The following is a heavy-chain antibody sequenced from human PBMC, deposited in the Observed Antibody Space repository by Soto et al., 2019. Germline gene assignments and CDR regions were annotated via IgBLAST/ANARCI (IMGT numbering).Heavy chain of an antibody. Sequence: GGSLRLSCAASGFTFSGSAMHWVRQASGKGLEWVGRIRSKANSYATAYAASVKGRFTISRDDSKNTAYLQMNSLKPEDTAVYYCYCGGDCTDYWGQGTLVTVSS. D-gene: IGHD2-21*01. CDR3: YCGGDCTDY. V-gene: IGHV3-73*01. J-gene: IGHJ4*02. CDR2: IRSKANSYAT. CDR1: GFTFSGSA.